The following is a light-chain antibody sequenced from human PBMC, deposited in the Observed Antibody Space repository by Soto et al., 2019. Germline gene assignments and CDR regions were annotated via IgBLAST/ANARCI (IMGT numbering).Light chain of an antibody. V-gene: IGLV2-23*01. Sequence: QSALTQPASVSGSPGQSISISCTGTSSDDGSYNLVSWYQQHPGKAPKLMIYEGSKRPSGVSNRFSGSKSGNTASLTISGLHAEDEADYYCCSSAGNSTSVVFGGGTKLTVL. CDR3: CSSAGNSTSVV. CDR1: SSDDGSYNL. J-gene: IGLJ2*01. CDR2: EGS.